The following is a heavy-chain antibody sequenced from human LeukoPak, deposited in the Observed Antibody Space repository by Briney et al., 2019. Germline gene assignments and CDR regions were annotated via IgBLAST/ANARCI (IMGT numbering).Heavy chain of an antibody. CDR2: IYYSGST. J-gene: IGHJ4*02. D-gene: IGHD1-26*01. CDR3: AREEALGSGSFDY. CDR1: GGSISSGSYY. V-gene: IGHV4-61*10. Sequence: SETLSLTCTVSGGSISSGSYYWSWIRQPAGKGLEWIGYIYYSGSTSYNPSLKSRVTISVDTSKNQFSLKLSPVTAADTAVYYCAREEALGSGSFDYWGQGTLVTVSS.